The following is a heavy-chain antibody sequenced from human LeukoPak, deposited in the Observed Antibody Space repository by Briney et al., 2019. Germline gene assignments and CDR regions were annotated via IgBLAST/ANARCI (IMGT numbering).Heavy chain of an antibody. CDR3: ATTSRHFDY. D-gene: IGHD6-6*01. CDR2: VYPGDSET. V-gene: IGHV5-51*01. CDR1: GYSFTSYW. J-gene: IGHJ4*02. Sequence: RESLKISCKGSGYSFTSYWIGWVRQMPGRGLEWMGIVYPGDSETRYSTSFQGQVTISADKSINTAYLHWSSLRASDTAIYYCATTSRHFDYWGQGTLLTVSS.